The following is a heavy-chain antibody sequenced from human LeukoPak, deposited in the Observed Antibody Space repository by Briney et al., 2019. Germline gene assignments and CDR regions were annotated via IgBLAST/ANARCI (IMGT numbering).Heavy chain of an antibody. CDR1: GYTFTSYD. V-gene: IGHV1-8*01. CDR2: MNPNSCNT. CDR3: ARDRAYYYDSSGYYYDPDAFDI. Sequence: ASVKVSCKASGYTFTSYDINWVRQATGQGREWMGWMNPNSCNTGYAQKFQGRVTMTTDTSTSTAYMELRSLRSDDTAVYYCARDRAYYYDSSGYYYDPDAFDIWGQGTMVTVSS. D-gene: IGHD3-22*01. J-gene: IGHJ3*02.